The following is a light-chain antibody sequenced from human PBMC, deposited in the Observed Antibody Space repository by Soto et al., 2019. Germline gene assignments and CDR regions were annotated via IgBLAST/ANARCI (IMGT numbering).Light chain of an antibody. Sequence: EIVMTQSPATLSVSPGERATLSCRASQSVSSNLAWYQQKPGQAPRLLIYGASTRATGIPARFSASGSGTEFTLTISSLQSEDYAVYYCQQYNNWPQTFGQGTKVEIK. J-gene: IGKJ1*01. V-gene: IGKV3-15*01. CDR3: QQYNNWPQT. CDR2: GAS. CDR1: QSVSSN.